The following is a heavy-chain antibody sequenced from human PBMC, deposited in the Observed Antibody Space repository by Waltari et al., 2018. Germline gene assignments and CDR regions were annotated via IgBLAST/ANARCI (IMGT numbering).Heavy chain of an antibody. D-gene: IGHD3-3*01. CDR3: ARDRDYDSWSGYYSRYGMDV. CDR2: ISAYNGNT. V-gene: IGHV1-18*01. J-gene: IGHJ6*02. CDR1: GYKLTSYG. Sequence: QAQLVQPGAAVKKTGAAVKVSCKASGYKLTSYGISWVRQAPGQGLAWMGWISAYNGNTNYAQKFQGRVTMTTDTSTSTAYMELRSLRSDDTAVYYCARDRDYDSWSGYYSRYGMDVWGQGTTVTVSS.